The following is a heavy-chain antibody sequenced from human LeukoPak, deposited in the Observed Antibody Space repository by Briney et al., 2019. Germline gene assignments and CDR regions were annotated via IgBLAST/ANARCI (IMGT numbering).Heavy chain of an antibody. CDR1: GYTLTSYD. V-gene: IGHV1-8*01. J-gene: IGHJ5*02. Sequence: ASVKVSCKASGYTLTSYDINWVRQATGQGLEWMGWMNPTSGNTGYAQKFQGRVTMTRNTSISTAYMELSSLRSEDTAVYYCARRDVVVPAAMVTFAPWGQGTLVTVSS. CDR2: MNPTSGNT. D-gene: IGHD2-2*01. CDR3: ARRDVVVPAAMVTFAP.